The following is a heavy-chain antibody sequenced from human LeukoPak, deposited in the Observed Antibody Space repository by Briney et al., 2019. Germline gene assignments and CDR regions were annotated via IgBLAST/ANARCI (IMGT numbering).Heavy chain of an antibody. J-gene: IGHJ4*02. D-gene: IGHD3-22*01. CDR2: ISSIGNTI. CDR1: GFTFRSYE. Sequence: PGGSLRLSCAASGFTFRSYEMNWVRQAQGKGLEWVSYISSIGNTIYYADSVKGRFTISRDNAKNSLYLQMNSLRAEDTAIYYCARESYVTMIIGDYWGQGTLVTVSS. V-gene: IGHV3-48*03. CDR3: ARESYVTMIIGDY.